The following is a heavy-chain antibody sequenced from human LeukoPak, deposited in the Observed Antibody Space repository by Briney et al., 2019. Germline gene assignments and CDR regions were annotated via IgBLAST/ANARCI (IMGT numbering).Heavy chain of an antibody. J-gene: IGHJ4*02. CDR2: INHSGST. CDR1: GGSFSGYY. CDR3: ARCPRRVMIVVVITTPFDY. Sequence: SETLSLTCAVSGGSFSGYYWSWIRQPPGKGLEWIGEINHSGSTSYNPSLKSRVTISVDTSKNQFSLKLSSVTAAGTAVYYCARCPRRVMIVVVITTPFDYWGQGTLVTVSS. D-gene: IGHD3-22*01. V-gene: IGHV4-34*01.